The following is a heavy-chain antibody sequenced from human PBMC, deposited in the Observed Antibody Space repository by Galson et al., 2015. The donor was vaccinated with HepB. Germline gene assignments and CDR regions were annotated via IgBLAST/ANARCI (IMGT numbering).Heavy chain of an antibody. CDR1: GFTFGSSP. V-gene: IGHV3-23*01. D-gene: IGHD2-21*02. Sequence: SLRLYCAGSGFTFGSSPMTWVRQAPGKGLDWVSAITPSADRTFYADSVRGRFTISRDNSRNTLYLQMNSLRAEDTAVYFCAKGDWMDVWGQGTTVTVSS. CDR3: AKGDWMDV. J-gene: IGHJ6*02. CDR2: ITPSADRT.